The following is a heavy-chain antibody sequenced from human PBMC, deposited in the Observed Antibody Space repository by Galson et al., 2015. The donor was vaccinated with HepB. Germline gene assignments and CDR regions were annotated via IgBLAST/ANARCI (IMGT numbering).Heavy chain of an antibody. V-gene: IGHV1-69*04. D-gene: IGHD4-11*01. Sequence: SVKVSCKASGGTFSSYAISWVRQAPGQGLEWMGRIIPILGIANYAQKFQGRVTITADKSTSTAYMELSSLRSEDTAVYYCARDLIDYSNYAYTPLFDYWGQGTLVTVSS. J-gene: IGHJ4*02. CDR2: IIPILGIA. CDR1: GGTFSSYA. CDR3: ARDLIDYSNYAYTPLFDY.